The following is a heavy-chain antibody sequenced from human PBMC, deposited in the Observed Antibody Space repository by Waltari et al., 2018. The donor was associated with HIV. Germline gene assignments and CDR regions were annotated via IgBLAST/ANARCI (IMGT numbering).Heavy chain of an antibody. V-gene: IGHV3-7*01. CDR3: AGRSPARRLNWFDP. CDR2: IKQDGSEK. CDR1: GFTFSSYW. Sequence: EVQLVESGGGLVQPGGSLRLSCAASGFTFSSYWMSWVRQAPGKGLEWVANIKQDGSEKYYVDSMKGRFTISIDNAKNSLYLQINSLRAEDTAVYYCAGRSPARRLNWFDPWGQGTLVIVSS. J-gene: IGHJ5*02. D-gene: IGHD2-8*01.